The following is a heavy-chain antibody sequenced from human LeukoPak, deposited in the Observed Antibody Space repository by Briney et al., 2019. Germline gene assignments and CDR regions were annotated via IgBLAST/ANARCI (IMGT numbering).Heavy chain of an antibody. D-gene: IGHD1-26*01. J-gene: IGHJ5*02. Sequence: ASVKVSCKASGYTFTSYYMHGVRQAPGQGLECMGIINPSGGSKSYAQKFQGRVTMNRATSTSTVYLELSSLRSEDTAVYSCARDRWEAWGPGILVTVSS. CDR1: GYTFTSYY. V-gene: IGHV1-46*01. CDR3: ARDRWEA. CDR2: INPSGGSK.